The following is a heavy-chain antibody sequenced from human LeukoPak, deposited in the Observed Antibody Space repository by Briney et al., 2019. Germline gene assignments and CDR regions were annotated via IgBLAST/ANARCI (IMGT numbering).Heavy chain of an antibody. CDR1: GFTFNTYG. V-gene: IGHV3-33*01. J-gene: IGHJ6*02. CDR3: ARVGCTGGSCLAYNYYAMDV. Sequence: GRSLRLSCAASGFTFNTYGMNWVRQAPGKGLEWVAIIWYDGSDKYYAESVKGRFTISRDNSKNTMYLQVNSLRAEDTAVYYCARVGCTGGSCLAYNYYAMDVWGQGTTVTVSS. D-gene: IGHD2-15*01. CDR2: IWYDGSDK.